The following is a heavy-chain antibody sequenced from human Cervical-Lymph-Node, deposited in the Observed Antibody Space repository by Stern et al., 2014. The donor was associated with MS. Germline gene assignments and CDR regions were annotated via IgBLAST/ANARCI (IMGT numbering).Heavy chain of an antibody. Sequence: QVQLQESGPGLVKPSQTLSLTCTVSGDSISSGNYYWSWIRQPAGKGLEWIGRIYSSGTTYYNPSLRSRVTRSIDTSNNHFPLKLSSGTATDTAVYYCATQGRALAPDWGQGTLVTVSS. CDR3: ATQGRALAPD. CDR1: GDSISSGNYY. CDR2: IYSSGTT. V-gene: IGHV4-61*02. J-gene: IGHJ4*02.